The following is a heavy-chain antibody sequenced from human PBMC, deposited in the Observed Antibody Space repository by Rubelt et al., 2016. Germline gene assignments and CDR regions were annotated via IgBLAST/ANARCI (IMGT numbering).Heavy chain of an antibody. CDR1: GFTFSRFW. CDR2: IREDGSEK. Sequence: EVQLVESGGGLVQPGGSLRLSCAASGFTFSRFWMSWVRQAPGKGLEWVANIREDGSEKYYLDSVKGRFTISRDNDKKSLYLQMNSLGAEDAAVYYCVRDFDWAFDYWGQGTLVTVSS. CDR3: VRDFDWAFDY. D-gene: IGHD3-9*01. J-gene: IGHJ4*02. V-gene: IGHV3-7*01.